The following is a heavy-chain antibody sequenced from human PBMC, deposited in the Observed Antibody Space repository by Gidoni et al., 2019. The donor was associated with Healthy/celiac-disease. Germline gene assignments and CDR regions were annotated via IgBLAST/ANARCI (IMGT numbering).Heavy chain of an antibody. D-gene: IGHD3-10*01. V-gene: IGHV3-73*02. J-gene: IGHJ5*02. Sequence: EVQLVESGGGLVQPGGSLKLSCAASGFTFSVSARPWVRQSSGKGLEWVGRIRSNANSYATAYAASVKGRFTISRDDSKNTAYLQMNSLKTEDTAVYYCTRFTTAMVRGSNWFDPWGQGTLVTVSS. CDR3: TRFTTAMVRGSNWFDP. CDR2: IRSNANSYAT. CDR1: GFTFSVSA.